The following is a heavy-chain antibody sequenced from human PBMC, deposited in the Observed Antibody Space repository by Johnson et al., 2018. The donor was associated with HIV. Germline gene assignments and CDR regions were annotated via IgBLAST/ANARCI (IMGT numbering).Heavy chain of an antibody. D-gene: IGHD6-19*01. CDR3: AKIAVAGTYHDAFDI. Sequence: QVQLVESGGGLVQPGGSLRLSCAASGFTFDDYTMHWVRQAPGKGLEWVAVIWYDGTNKYYADSVKGRFTISRDNSKNTLYLQMNSLRAEDTAVYYCAKIAVAGTYHDAFDIWGQGTMVTVSS. CDR1: GFTFDDYT. V-gene: IGHV3-30*04. J-gene: IGHJ3*02. CDR2: IWYDGTNK.